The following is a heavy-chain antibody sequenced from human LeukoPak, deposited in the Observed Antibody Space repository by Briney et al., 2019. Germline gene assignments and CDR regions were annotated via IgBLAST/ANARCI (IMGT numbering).Heavy chain of an antibody. CDR3: AAIHSGYSSGWYGYYYGMDV. V-gene: IGHV4-59*12. CDR2: IYYSGST. D-gene: IGHD6-19*01. Sequence: SETLSLTCTVSGGSISSYYWSWIRQPPGKGLEWIGYIYYSGSTNYNPSLKSRVTISVDTSKNQFSLKLSSVTAADTAVYYCAAIHSGYSSGWYGYYYGMDVWGQGTTVTVSS. J-gene: IGHJ6*02. CDR1: GGSISSYY.